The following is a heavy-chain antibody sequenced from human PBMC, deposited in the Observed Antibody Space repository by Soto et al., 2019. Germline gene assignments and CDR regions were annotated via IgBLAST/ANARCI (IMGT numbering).Heavy chain of an antibody. CDR1: GGSISRYY. V-gene: IGHV4-59*12. D-gene: IGHD2-21*02. J-gene: IGHJ6*02. CDR2: ISYRGNT. CDR3: GSTYYNPSLKSRVTISVDTSKNQFSLKLSSVTAADTAVYYCARDPVVVPAAMPWGKYYYYYYGMDV. Sequence: SETLSLTCNVSGGSISRYYGSWVRQPPGKGLEWIGYISYRGNTNYNPSLKSRVTISGDTSTNQFSLKLSSLTAAATAVYYSGSTYYNPSLKSRVTISVDTSKNQFSLKLSSVTAADTAVYYCARDPVVVPAAMPWGKYYYYYYGMDVWGQGTTVTVSS.